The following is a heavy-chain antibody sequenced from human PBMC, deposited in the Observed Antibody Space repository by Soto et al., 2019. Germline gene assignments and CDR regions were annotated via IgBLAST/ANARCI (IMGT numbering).Heavy chain of an antibody. CDR1: GYTLTELS. CDR3: ETWRYSGYDQARNTFDI. J-gene: IGHJ3*02. V-gene: IGHV1-24*01. CDR2: FDPEDGET. Sequence: GASVKVSCKVSGYTLTELSMHWVRQAPGKGLEWMGGFDPEDGETIYAQKFQGRVTMTEDTSTDTAYMELSSLRSEDTAVYYCETWRYSGYDQARNTFDIWGQGTMVTVSS. D-gene: IGHD5-12*01.